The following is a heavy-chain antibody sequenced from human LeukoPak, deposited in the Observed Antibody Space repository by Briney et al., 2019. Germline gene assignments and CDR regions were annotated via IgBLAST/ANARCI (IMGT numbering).Heavy chain of an antibody. J-gene: IGHJ4*02. CDR3: ATSSTWNRDTDY. V-gene: IGHV3-23*01. Sequence: GGSLRLPCAASGFTVSSNYMSWVRQAPGKGLEWVSTISGSAGSTYYADSVKGRFTISRDNSKNTLYLQINNLRAEDAAVYYCATSSTWNRDTDYWGQGTLVTVSS. CDR2: ISGSAGST. D-gene: IGHD6-13*01. CDR1: GFTVSSNY.